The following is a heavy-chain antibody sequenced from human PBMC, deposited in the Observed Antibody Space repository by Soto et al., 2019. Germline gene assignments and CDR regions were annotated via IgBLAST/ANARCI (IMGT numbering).Heavy chain of an antibody. V-gene: IGHV4-30-4*01. CDR1: GGSISSGDYY. CDR2: IYYSGST. CDR3: ARAVSFLEWLLRTYYFDY. D-gene: IGHD3-3*02. Sequence: PSEPLSLPCTVSGGSISSGDYYWSWIRQPPGKGLEWIGYIYYSGSTYYNPSLKSRVTISVDTSKNQFSLKLSSVTAADTAVYYCARAVSFLEWLLRTYYFDYWGQGTLVTVSS. J-gene: IGHJ4*02.